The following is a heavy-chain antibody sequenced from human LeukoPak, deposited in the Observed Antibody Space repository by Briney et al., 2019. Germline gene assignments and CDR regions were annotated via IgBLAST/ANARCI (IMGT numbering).Heavy chain of an antibody. CDR2: IRYDGSNK. CDR1: GCTFTSIG. J-gene: IGHJ5*02. V-gene: IGHV3-30*02. CDR3: ALLPGSYGEEYNWFDP. Sequence: PGGSLSLSCRPSGCTFTSIGIHKCRQAPGKGLEWVAFIRYDGSNKYYADSVKGRFTISRDNSKNTLYLQMNSLRAEDTALYYCALLPGSYGEEYNWFDPWGQGTLVTVSS. D-gene: IGHD1-26*01.